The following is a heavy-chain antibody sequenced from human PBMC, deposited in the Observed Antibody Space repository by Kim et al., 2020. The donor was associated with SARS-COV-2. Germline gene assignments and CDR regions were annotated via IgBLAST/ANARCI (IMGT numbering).Heavy chain of an antibody. CDR1: GFTVTTTY. V-gene: IGHV3-66*01. CDR3: ASDPGHPNGIGD. CDR2: VFGDGPA. Sequence: GGSLRLSCTVSGFTVTTTYMSWVRQAPGKGLELVSVVFGDGPAYYADSVKGRFTISRDQSKNTLHLQMNSLRVEDTAVYYCASDPGHPNGIGDWGQGTT. J-gene: IGHJ6*02.